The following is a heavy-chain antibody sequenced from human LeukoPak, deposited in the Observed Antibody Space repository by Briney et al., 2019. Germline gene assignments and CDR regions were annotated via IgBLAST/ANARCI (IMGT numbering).Heavy chain of an antibody. D-gene: IGHD4-23*01. J-gene: IGHJ6*03. V-gene: IGHV4-59*01. Sequence: NSSETLSLTCTVSGGSISSYYWRWLRQPPGKGLEWMGYIYYSGSTNYNPSLKSRVTISVDTSKNQFSLKLSSVTAADTAVYYCARLVTWGYYYYYYMDVWGKGTAVTVSS. CDR1: GGSISSYY. CDR2: IYYSGST. CDR3: ARLVTWGYYYYYYMDV.